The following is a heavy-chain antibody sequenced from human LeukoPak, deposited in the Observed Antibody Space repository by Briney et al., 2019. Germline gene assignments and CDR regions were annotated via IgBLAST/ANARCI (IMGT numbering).Heavy chain of an antibody. Sequence: GGSLRLSCAASGFTFSNYAMHWVRQAPGKGLEWVAVIWYDGSNKFYADSAKGRFTVSRDNSKNTLYLQMNSLRAEDTATYHCSRDRSGSYYWGQGILVAVSS. CDR3: SRDRSGSYY. V-gene: IGHV3-33*01. CDR1: GFTFSNYA. CDR2: IWYDGSNK. D-gene: IGHD1-26*01. J-gene: IGHJ4*02.